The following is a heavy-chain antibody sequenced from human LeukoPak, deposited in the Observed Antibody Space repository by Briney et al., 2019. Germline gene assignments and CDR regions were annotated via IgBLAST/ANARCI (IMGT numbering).Heavy chain of an antibody. Sequence: GGSLRLSCAASGFTFSTYAMSWVRQAPGKGLEWVSGLSDSGSRYYSDSVKGLFTISRDNSKNPLYLQMNSLSPEDTAMYYCARDYLSGSDLNSPFDYWGQGTLVTVSS. CDR3: ARDYLSGSDLNSPFDY. D-gene: IGHD1-26*01. CDR2: LSDSGSR. V-gene: IGHV3-23*01. J-gene: IGHJ4*02. CDR1: GFTFSTYA.